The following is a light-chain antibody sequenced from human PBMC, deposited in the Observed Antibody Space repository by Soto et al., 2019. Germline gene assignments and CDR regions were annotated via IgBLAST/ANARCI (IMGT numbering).Light chain of an antibody. V-gene: IGKV1-5*03. J-gene: IGKJ1*01. CDR2: EAS. CDR3: QQYSSYPWT. Sequence: DVQMTQSPSTLSASVGDRVTITCRASQSISSWLAWNQQEPGKAPKLLISEASTLEGGVPSRFSGSGSGTEFALTISSLQPDDFASYYCQQYSSYPWTFGQGTKVEIE. CDR1: QSISSW.